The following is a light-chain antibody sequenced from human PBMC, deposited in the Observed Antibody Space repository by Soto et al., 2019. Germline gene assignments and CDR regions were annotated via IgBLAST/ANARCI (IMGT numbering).Light chain of an antibody. CDR1: QIVLHNPTNNNY. J-gene: IGKJ1*01. Sequence: DIVMTQSPDSLAVSLGERASINCKSSQIVLHNPTNNNYLAWYQKKPGQPPKLLIYWASTRESGVPDRFSGSGSGTDFTLTINSLQAEDASVYYCHQYYSIPRTFGQGTKVEIK. V-gene: IGKV4-1*01. CDR3: HQYYSIPRT. CDR2: WAS.